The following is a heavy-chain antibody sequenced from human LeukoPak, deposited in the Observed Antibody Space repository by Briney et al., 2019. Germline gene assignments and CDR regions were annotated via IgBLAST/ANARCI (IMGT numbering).Heavy chain of an antibody. D-gene: IGHD5-18*01. CDR2: SNHFGST. CDR3: AGERLQLWSFPLPYNHYAIDV. V-gene: IGHV4-34*01. CDR1: GESFSGYF. Sequence: ASETLSLTCAVSGESFSGYFWTWIRQPPGKGLEWIGESNHFGSTDYNPSLKSRVTISVDTSKKQFSLNVRSVTDADTAVYFCAGERLQLWSFPLPYNHYAIDVWGQGTTVTVSS. J-gene: IGHJ6*02.